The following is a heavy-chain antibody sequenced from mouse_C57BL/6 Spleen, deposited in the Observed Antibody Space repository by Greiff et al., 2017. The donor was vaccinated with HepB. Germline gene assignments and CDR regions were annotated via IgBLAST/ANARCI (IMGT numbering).Heavy chain of an antibody. CDR1: GYTFTSYW. D-gene: IGHD1-1*01. Sequence: QVQLQQPGAELVKPGASVKLSCKASGYTFTSYWMQWVKQRPGQGLEWIGEIDPSDSYTNYNQKFKGKATLTVDTSSSTAYMQLSSLTSEDSAVYDCAISTVVECWGKGTTLTVSS. V-gene: IGHV1-50*01. J-gene: IGHJ2*01. CDR2: IDPSDSYT. CDR3: AISTVVEC.